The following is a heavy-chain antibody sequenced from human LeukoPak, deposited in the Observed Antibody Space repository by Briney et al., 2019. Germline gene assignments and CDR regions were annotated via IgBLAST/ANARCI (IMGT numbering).Heavy chain of an antibody. CDR2: INPNSGGT. D-gene: IGHD1-1*01. CDR1: GYTFTSYD. V-gene: IGHV1-2*06. Sequence: ASVKVSCKASGYTFTSYDINWVRQATGQGLEWMGRINPNSGGTNYAQKFQGRVTMTRDTSISTAYMELSRLRSDDTAVYYCASQTVHAYYYYGMDVWGQGTTVTVSS. J-gene: IGHJ6*02. CDR3: ASQTVHAYYYYGMDV.